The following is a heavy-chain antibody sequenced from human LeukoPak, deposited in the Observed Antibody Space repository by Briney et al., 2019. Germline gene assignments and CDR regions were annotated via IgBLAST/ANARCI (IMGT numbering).Heavy chain of an antibody. CDR2: INPSGNSA. Sequence: ASVKVSCKASGYGFTSYFIHWVRQTPGQGLEWMSIINPSGNSATYAQKFQGRVTTTRDMSTSTVYMELSSLRSEDTAMYYCARGAGILWFGEIRSYYMDVWGKGTTVTISS. CDR3: ARGAGILWFGEIRSYYMDV. D-gene: IGHD3-10*01. J-gene: IGHJ6*03. V-gene: IGHV1-46*01. CDR1: GYGFTSYF.